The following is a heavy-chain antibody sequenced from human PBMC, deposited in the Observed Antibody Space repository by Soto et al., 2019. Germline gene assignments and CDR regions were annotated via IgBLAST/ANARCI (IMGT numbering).Heavy chain of an antibody. V-gene: IGHV3-30-3*01. D-gene: IGHD3-16*02. CDR3: ARAGIVITFGGVIVEDAFDI. CDR2: ISYDGSNK. J-gene: IGHJ3*02. CDR1: GFTFSSYA. Sequence: PGGSLRLSCAASGFTFSSYAMHWVRQAPGKGLEWVAVISYDGSNKYYADSVKGRFTISRDNSKNTLYLQMNSLRAEDTAVYYCARAGIVITFGGVIVEDAFDIWGQGTMVTVSS.